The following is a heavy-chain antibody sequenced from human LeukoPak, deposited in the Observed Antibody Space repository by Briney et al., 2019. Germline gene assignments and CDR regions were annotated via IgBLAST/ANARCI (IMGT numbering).Heavy chain of an antibody. CDR2: IYYSGST. Sequence: SETLSLTCTVSGGSISSSSYYWGWIRQPPGKGLEWIGSIYYSGSTYYNPSLKSRVTISVDTSKNQFSLKLSSVTAADTAVYYYARHRVVVAATPFDYWGQETLVTVSS. CDR1: GGSISSSSYY. CDR3: ARHRVVVAATPFDY. J-gene: IGHJ4*02. V-gene: IGHV4-39*01. D-gene: IGHD2-15*01.